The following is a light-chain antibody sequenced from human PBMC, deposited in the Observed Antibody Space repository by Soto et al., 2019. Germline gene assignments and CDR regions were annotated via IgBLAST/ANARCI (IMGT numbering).Light chain of an antibody. CDR3: QQYFAPPWT. Sequence: EIVMTQSPATLSLSPGERATLSCRASQTIDNTLAWYQRKPGQAPRLLIYDASTRATGVPARFSGSGSGTDFTLTISSLQSEDFAVYYCQQYFAPPWTFGQGTKVDIK. CDR2: DAS. J-gene: IGKJ1*01. CDR1: QTIDNT. V-gene: IGKV3-15*01.